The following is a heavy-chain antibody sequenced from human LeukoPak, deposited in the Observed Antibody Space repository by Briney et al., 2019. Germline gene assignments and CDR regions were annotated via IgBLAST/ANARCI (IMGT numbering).Heavy chain of an antibody. J-gene: IGHJ4*02. CDR3: AKEPASGSCFDY. D-gene: IGHD3-10*01. CDR1: GYTFNSYA. V-gene: IGHV3-23*01. CDR2: ISGSGTST. Sequence: PGGSLRLSCTASGYTFNSYAMSWVRQAPGKGLEWVSGISGSGTSTYYADSVEGRFTISRDNSKNTLYLQMNSLRAEDTALYYCAKEPASGSCFDYWGQGTLVTVSS.